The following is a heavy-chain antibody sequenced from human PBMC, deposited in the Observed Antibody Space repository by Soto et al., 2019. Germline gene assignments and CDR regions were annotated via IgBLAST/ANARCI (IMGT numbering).Heavy chain of an antibody. CDR2: ISSSSSYI. V-gene: IGHV3-21*01. D-gene: IGHD2-15*01. CDR1: GFTFSSYS. Sequence: EVQLVESGGGLVKPGGSLRLSCAASGFTFSSYSMNWVRQAPGKGLEWVSSISSSSSYIYYADSVKGRFTISRDNAKNSLYLQMNSLRAEDTAVYYCARDQTVVVAAIIIDYWGQGTLVTVSS. CDR3: ARDQTVVVAAIIIDY. J-gene: IGHJ4*02.